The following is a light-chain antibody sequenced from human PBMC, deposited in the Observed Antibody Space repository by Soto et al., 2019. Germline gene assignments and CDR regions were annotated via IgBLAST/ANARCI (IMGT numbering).Light chain of an antibody. J-gene: IGKJ4*01. Sequence: EIVLTQSPATLSLSPGERATLSCRASQSVSSYLAWYQQKPGQAPRLLIYDASNRATGIPARFTGSGSETHFTLTITRLEPEDFAVFYCQHSGRSPPLTFGGGTKVEIK. CDR2: DAS. CDR1: QSVSSY. V-gene: IGKV3-11*01. CDR3: QHSGRSPPLT.